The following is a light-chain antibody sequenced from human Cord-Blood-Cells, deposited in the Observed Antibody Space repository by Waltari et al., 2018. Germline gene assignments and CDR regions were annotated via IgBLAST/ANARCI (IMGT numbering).Light chain of an antibody. CDR1: QSVSSY. CDR3: QQRSNWFT. V-gene: IGKV3-11*01. J-gene: IGKJ3*01. Sequence: DIVSTLSPATLPCPPAERSTLSSRARQSVSSYLAWYQQKPGQAPRPLIYDASNGATGIPARFSGSGSGTDFTLTISSLEPEDFAVDYCQQRSNWFTFGPGTKVDIK. CDR2: DAS.